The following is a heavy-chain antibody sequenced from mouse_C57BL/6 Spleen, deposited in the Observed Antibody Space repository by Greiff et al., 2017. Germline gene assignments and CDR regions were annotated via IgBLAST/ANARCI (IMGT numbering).Heavy chain of an antibody. CDR1: GYAFSSSW. D-gene: IGHD3-2*02. J-gene: IGHJ4*01. CDR2: IYPGDGDT. V-gene: IGHV1-82*01. CDR3: ARAQATYYYAMDY. Sequence: VMLQQSGPELVKPGASVKISCKASGYAFSSSWMNWVKQRPGKGLEWIGRIYPGDGDTNYNGKFKGKATLTADKSTSTAYMQLSSLTSEDSAVYFCARAQATYYYAMDYWGQGTSVTVSS.